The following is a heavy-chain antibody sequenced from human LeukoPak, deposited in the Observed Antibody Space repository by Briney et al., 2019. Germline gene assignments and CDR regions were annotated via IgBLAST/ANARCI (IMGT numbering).Heavy chain of an antibody. V-gene: IGHV4-59*01. Sequence: PSETLSLTCTVSGGSISSYYWSWIRQPPGKGLEWIGYIYYSGSTNYNPSLKSRVTISVDTSKNQFSLKLTSVTAADTAVYYCARSTPGNYCCLFDYWGQGTLVTVSS. CDR3: ARSTPGNYCCLFDY. CDR2: IYYSGST. D-gene: IGHD1-26*01. J-gene: IGHJ4*02. CDR1: GGSISSYY.